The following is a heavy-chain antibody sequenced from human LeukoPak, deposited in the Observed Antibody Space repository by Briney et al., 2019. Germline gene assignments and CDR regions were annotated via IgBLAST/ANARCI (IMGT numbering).Heavy chain of an antibody. D-gene: IGHD3-3*01. V-gene: IGHV4-39*01. J-gene: IGHJ4*02. CDR1: GSSISSTTYY. CDR3: ARLWSGLRPPDY. CDR2: VYYRGNT. Sequence: SETLSLTCTVSGSSISSTTYYWGWIRQPPGKGLEWIGSVYYRGNTYYNPSLKSRVTISVVTSKSQFSLRPNSVTAADTSVYYCARLWSGLRPPDYWGQGTLVTVSS.